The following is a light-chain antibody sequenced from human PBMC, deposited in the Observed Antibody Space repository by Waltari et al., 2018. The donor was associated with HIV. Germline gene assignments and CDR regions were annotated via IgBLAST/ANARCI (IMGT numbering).Light chain of an antibody. CDR3: QQYNNWPRT. V-gene: IGKV3-15*01. CDR2: GAS. J-gene: IGKJ1*01. Sequence: EVVMAQSPATLSVSPGERATISCRASQSLSSNLAWYHQRPGQAPRLLIYGASTRATGIPARFSGGGSGTEFTLTISSLQSEDFGVYYCQQYNNWPRTFGQGTKVEIQ. CDR1: QSLSSN.